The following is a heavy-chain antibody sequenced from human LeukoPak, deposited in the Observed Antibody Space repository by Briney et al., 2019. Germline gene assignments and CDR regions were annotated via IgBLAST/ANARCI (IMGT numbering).Heavy chain of an antibody. J-gene: IGHJ4*02. D-gene: IGHD6-19*01. CDR1: GFTFSSYA. Sequence: GGSLRLSCAASGFTFSSYAMSWVRQAPGKGLEWVSGVSRSGGSTYYADSVKGRFTISRDNSKSTLYLQMNSLRAEDTAVYYCAKELVAVAGDRGVDYWGQGTLVTVSS. CDR3: AKELVAVAGDRGVDY. CDR2: VSRSGGST. V-gene: IGHV3-23*01.